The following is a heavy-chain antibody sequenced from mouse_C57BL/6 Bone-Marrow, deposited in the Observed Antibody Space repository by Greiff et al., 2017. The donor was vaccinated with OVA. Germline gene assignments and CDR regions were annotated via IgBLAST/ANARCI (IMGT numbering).Heavy chain of an antibody. CDR3: ARGDYGNYLDY. CDR2: IYPGSGNT. V-gene: IGHV1-76*01. D-gene: IGHD2-1*01. J-gene: IGHJ2*01. Sequence: QVQLQQSGAELVRPGASVKLSCKASGYTFTDYYINWVKQRPGQGLEWIARIYPGSGNTYYNEKFKGKATLTAEKSSSTAYMQLSSLTSEDSAVYFCARGDYGNYLDYWGQGTTLTVSS. CDR1: GYTFTDYY.